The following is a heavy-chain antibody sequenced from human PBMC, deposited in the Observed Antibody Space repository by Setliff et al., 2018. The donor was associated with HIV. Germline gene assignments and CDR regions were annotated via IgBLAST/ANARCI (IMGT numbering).Heavy chain of an antibody. V-gene: IGHV1-69*05. CDR3: ARGDSFWSGFYEY. D-gene: IGHD3-3*01. CDR1: GYTFTDYF. J-gene: IGHJ4*02. CDR2: IIPIFGTA. Sequence: SVKVSCKASGYTFTDYFMHWVRQAPGQGLEWMGGIIPIFGTANYAQKFQGRVTITTDESTSTAYMELSSLRSEDTAIYYCARGDSFWSGFYEYWGQGTQVTVSS.